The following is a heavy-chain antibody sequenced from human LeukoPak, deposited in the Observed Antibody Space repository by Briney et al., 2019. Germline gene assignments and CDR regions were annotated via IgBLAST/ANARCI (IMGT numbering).Heavy chain of an antibody. D-gene: IGHD2-15*01. Sequence: PGGSLRLSCAASGFTFSSYEMNWVRQAPGKGLEWVSYISSSSSTIYYADSVKGRFTISRDNAKNSLYLQMNSLRAEDTAVYYCAREDCSGGSCLTLRFDYWGQGTLVTVSS. V-gene: IGHV3-48*03. CDR1: GFTFSSYE. CDR2: ISSSSSTI. CDR3: AREDCSGGSCLTLRFDY. J-gene: IGHJ4*02.